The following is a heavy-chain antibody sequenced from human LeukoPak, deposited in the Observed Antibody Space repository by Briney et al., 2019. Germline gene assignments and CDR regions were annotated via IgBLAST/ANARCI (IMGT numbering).Heavy chain of an antibody. J-gene: IGHJ3*02. CDR1: GFTFSSYA. CDR2: ISSNGGST. Sequence: GGSLRLSCAASGFTFSSYAMHWVRQAPGKGLEYVSAISSNGGSTYYANSVKGRFTISRDNSKNTLYLQMGSLRAEDMAVYYCARDRATVVTLAFDIWGQGTMVTVSS. V-gene: IGHV3-64*01. CDR3: ARDRATVVTLAFDI. D-gene: IGHD4-23*01.